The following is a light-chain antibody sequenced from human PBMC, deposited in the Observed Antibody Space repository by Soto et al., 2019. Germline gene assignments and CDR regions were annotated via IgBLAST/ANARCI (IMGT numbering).Light chain of an antibody. J-gene: IGKJ1*01. CDR2: GPS. V-gene: IGKV3-20*01. Sequence: IVLTQFPGTLSLSPGESATLSCRASLSVTSRYFHWYQQKPGQAPRLLIKGPSTRAPDIPERFSGSGSGTDFTLTIDRLEPEDFAVYYCQHYGSSRWTFGQGTRVDIK. CDR1: LSVTSRY. CDR3: QHYGSSRWT.